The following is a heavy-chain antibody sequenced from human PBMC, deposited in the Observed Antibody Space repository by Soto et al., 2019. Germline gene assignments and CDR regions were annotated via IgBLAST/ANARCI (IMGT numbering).Heavy chain of an antibody. Sequence: PGESLKISCEGTGYDFINYWIGWVRQVPGKGLEWMGIIYPGDSDTRYGPSFEGQVTISVDESVTTTYLQWSSLRASDTAMYYCATASDWAFDYWGQGTPVTVSS. D-gene: IGHD3-9*01. CDR3: ATASDWAFDY. J-gene: IGHJ4*02. CDR1: GYDFINYW. CDR2: IYPGDSDT. V-gene: IGHV5-51*01.